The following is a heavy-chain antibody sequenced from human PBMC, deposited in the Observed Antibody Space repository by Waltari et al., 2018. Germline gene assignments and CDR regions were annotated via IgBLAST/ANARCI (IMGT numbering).Heavy chain of an antibody. CDR2: INHSGST. Sequence: QVQLQQWGAGLLKPSETLSLTCAVYGGSFSGYYWSWIRQPPGKGLEWIGEINHSGSTNYNPSLKSRVTISVDTSKNQFSLKLSSVTAADTAVYYCARRVGVRGVIPWGQGTLVTVSS. CDR3: ARRVGVRGVIP. D-gene: IGHD3-10*01. V-gene: IGHV4-34*01. CDR1: GGSFSGYY. J-gene: IGHJ5*02.